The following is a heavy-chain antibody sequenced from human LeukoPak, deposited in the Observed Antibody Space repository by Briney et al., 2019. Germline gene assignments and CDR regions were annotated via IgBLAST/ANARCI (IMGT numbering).Heavy chain of an antibody. CDR2: IMKDGGVK. D-gene: IGHD5-12*01. Sequence: PGGSLRLSCAASGFTFTSYWMTWVRQAPGQGLEWVASIMKDGGVKQYLDSVKGRFTISRDNAKNSLYLQMNSLRAEDTAVYYCARNRDYDTFDYWGQGVLVTISS. CDR3: ARNRDYDTFDY. CDR1: GFTFTSYW. J-gene: IGHJ4*02. V-gene: IGHV3-7*01.